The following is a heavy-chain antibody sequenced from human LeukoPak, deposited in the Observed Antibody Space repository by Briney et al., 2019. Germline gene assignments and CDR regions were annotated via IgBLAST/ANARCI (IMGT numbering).Heavy chain of an antibody. Sequence: SETLCLTCTVSGGSISSSSYYWAWIRQPPGKGLEWIGSVHYSGSIYYNPSLKSRATLSLDTSKNQFSLRLSSVTAADTAMYFCVRDLHYDILTGYYIRWFDPWGQGTLVTVSS. D-gene: IGHD3-9*01. CDR1: GGSISSSSYY. CDR3: VRDLHYDILTGYYIRWFDP. CDR2: VHYSGSI. V-gene: IGHV4-39*07. J-gene: IGHJ5*02.